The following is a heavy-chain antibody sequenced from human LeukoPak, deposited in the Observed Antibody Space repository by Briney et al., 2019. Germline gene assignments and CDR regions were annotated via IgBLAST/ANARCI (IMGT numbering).Heavy chain of an antibody. D-gene: IGHD3-22*01. CDR2: IHHSGST. V-gene: IGHV4-38-2*02. J-gene: IGHJ5*02. CDR1: GDSISSGHY. CDR3: ARGTDYYDSSGWLDP. Sequence: SETLSLTCTVSGDSISSGHYWDWIRQPPGRGLEWIGSIHHSGSTWYNTSLKSRVTISLDTSQTQISLRVTSVTAADTAVYYCARGTDYYDSSGWLDPWGQGTLVTVSS.